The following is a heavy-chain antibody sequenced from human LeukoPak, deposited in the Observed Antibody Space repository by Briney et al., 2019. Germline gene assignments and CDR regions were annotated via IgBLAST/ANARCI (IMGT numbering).Heavy chain of an antibody. CDR2: ISYDGSNK. J-gene: IGHJ4*02. Sequence: PGRSLRLSCAASGFTFSSYTMHWVRQAPGKGLEWVAVISYDGSNKYYADSVKGRFTISRDNSKNTLFLQMNSLRAEDTAVYYCARGARITMIVVVIAPGFDYWGQGTLITVSS. V-gene: IGHV3-30-3*01. D-gene: IGHD3-22*01. CDR3: ARGARITMIVVVIAPGFDY. CDR1: GFTFSSYT.